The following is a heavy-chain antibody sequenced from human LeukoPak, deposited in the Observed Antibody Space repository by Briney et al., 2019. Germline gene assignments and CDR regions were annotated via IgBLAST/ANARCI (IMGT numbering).Heavy chain of an antibody. J-gene: IGHJ6*03. Sequence: PGGSLRLSCAASGFTFDDYGMSWVRQAPGKGLEWVSGFSATGGNTYYADSVKGRFTISRDNSKNTLYLQMNSLRAEDTAVYYCAKGSSIAVADTYYYYYYMDVWGKGTTVTVSS. CDR3: AKGSSIAVADTYYYYYYMDV. V-gene: IGHV3-23*01. D-gene: IGHD6-19*01. CDR2: FSATGGNT. CDR1: GFTFDDYG.